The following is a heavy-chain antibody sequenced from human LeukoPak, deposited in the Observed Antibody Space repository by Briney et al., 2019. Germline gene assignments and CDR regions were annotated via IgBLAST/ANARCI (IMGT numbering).Heavy chain of an antibody. V-gene: IGHV3-33*01. CDR2: LWANGRNN. Sequence: GGSLRLSCAASGFSFSCCGMHWVRQAPGKGLDWVAVLWANGRNNYYADSVEGRFTISRDSSKNTLYLQMTSLRADDTAIYYCARERAPFDGFDIWGRGTVVTVSP. D-gene: IGHD4/OR15-4a*01. CDR3: ARERAPFDGFDI. CDR1: GFSFSCCG. J-gene: IGHJ3*02.